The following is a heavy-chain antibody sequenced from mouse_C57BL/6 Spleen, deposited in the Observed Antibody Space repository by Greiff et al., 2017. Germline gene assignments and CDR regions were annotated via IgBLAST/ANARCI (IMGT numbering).Heavy chain of an antibody. CDR1: GYAFSSSW. D-gene: IGHD2-2*01. Sequence: QVQLQQSGPELVKPGASVKISCTASGYAFSSSWMNWVKQRPGKGLEWIGRIYPGDGDTNYNGKFKGKATLTADNSSSTAYMQLSSLTSEDSAVYFCARDGYDGYYAMDYWGQGTSVTVSS. J-gene: IGHJ4*01. CDR2: IYPGDGDT. CDR3: ARDGYDGYYAMDY. V-gene: IGHV1-82*01.